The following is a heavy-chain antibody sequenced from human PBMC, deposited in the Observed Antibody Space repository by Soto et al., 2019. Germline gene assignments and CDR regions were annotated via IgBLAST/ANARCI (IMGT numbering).Heavy chain of an antibody. D-gene: IGHD3-22*01. CDR3: ARDPPRDSSGTYRFYFDY. Sequence: PGGSLRLSCAASGFTFSDYYMSWIRQAPGKGLEWVSYISSSSSYTNYADSVKGRFTISRDNAKNSLYLQMNSLRAEDTAVYYCARDPPRDSSGTYRFYFDYWGQGDLVTVSS. V-gene: IGHV3-11*06. CDR2: ISSSSSYT. CDR1: GFTFSDYY. J-gene: IGHJ4*02.